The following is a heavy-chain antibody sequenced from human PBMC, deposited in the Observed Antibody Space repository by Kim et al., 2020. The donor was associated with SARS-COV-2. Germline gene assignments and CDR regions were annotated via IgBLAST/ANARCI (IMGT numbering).Heavy chain of an antibody. CDR2: ISYDGSNK. CDR3: ANGCYDSSGLDY. J-gene: IGHJ4*02. V-gene: IGHV3-30*18. Sequence: GGSLRLSCAASGFTFSSYGMHWVRQAPGKGLEWVAVISYDGSNKYYADSVKGRFTISRDNSKNTLYLQMNSLRAEDTAVYYCANGCYDSSGLDYWGQGTLVTVSS. D-gene: IGHD3-22*01. CDR1: GFTFSSYG.